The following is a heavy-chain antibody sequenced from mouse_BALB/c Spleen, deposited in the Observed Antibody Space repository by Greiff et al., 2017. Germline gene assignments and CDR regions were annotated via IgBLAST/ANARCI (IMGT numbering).Heavy chain of an antibody. CDR2: ISSGGST. J-gene: IGHJ2*01. Sequence: EVMLVESGGGLVKPGGSLKLSCAASGFTFSSYAMSWVRQTPEKRLEWVASISSGGSTYYPDSVKGRFTISRDNARNILYLQMSSLRSEDTAMYYCARGGTVVADVDYWGQGTTLTVSS. V-gene: IGHV5-6-5*01. CDR3: ARGGTVVADVDY. CDR1: GFTFSSYA. D-gene: IGHD1-1*01.